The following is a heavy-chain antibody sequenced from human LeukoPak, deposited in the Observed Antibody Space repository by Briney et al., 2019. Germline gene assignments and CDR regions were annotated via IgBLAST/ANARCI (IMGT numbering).Heavy chain of an antibody. CDR2: INPSGGST. J-gene: IGHJ4*02. Sequence: ASVKVSCKASGYTFTSYYMHWVRQAPGQGLEWMGIINPSGGSTSYAQKFQGRVTMTRDMSTSTVYMELSSLRSEDTAVYYCARDPAAKGSSRATEHGYWGQGTLVTVSS. D-gene: IGHD1-26*01. CDR1: GYTFTSYY. V-gene: IGHV1-46*01. CDR3: ARDPAAKGSSRATEHGY.